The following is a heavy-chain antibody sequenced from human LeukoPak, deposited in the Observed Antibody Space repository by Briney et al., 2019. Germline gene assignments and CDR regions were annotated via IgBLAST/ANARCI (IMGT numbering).Heavy chain of an antibody. D-gene: IGHD6-19*01. J-gene: IGHJ4*02. Sequence: PGGSLRLSCAASGFTFSSYSMNWVRQAPGKGLEWVSSISSSSYIYYADSVKGRFTISRDNAKNSLYLQMNSLRAEDTAVYYCARGRVAGLYYFDYWGQGTLVTVSS. CDR2: ISSSSYI. CDR3: ARGRVAGLYYFDY. CDR1: GFTFSSYS. V-gene: IGHV3-21*01.